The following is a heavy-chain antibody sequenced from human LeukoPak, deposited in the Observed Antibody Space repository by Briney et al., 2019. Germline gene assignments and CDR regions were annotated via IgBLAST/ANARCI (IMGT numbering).Heavy chain of an antibody. CDR2: ITDSGSGT. CDR1: GFTFSTYG. D-gene: IGHD3-10*01. V-gene: IGHV3-23*01. CDR3: AKSFPYYYGSGSYYINPFDS. J-gene: IGHJ4*02. Sequence: GGTLRLSCVASGFTFSTYGMSWVRQAPGKGLEWLSSITDSGSGTYYADSVKGRFTISRDNSKNTLYLQMHSLRVEDTAIYYCAKSFPYYYGSGSYYINPFDSWGQGTLVTVSS.